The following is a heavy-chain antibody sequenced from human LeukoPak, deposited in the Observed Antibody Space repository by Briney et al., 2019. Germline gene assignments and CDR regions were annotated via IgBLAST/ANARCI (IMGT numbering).Heavy chain of an antibody. D-gene: IGHD5-12*01. CDR1: GFTFSSYG. V-gene: IGHV3-30*02. J-gene: IGHJ4*02. CDR2: IRYDGSNK. Sequence: GGSLRLSCAASGFTFSSYGMHWVRQAPGKGLEWVAFIRYDGSNKYYADSVKGRFTISRDNSKNTVYLQMNSLRAEDTAVYYCAKDFWVATNFDDWGQGTLVTVSS. CDR3: AKDFWVATNFDD.